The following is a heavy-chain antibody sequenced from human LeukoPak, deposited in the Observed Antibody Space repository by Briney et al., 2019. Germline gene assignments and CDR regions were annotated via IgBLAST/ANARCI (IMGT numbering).Heavy chain of an antibody. CDR3: AKSTYSSGWSWDY. Sequence: GGSLRLSCAASGFTFSSYAMSWVRQAPGKGLEWVSAISGSGGSTYYADSVKGWFTISRDNSKNTLYLQMNSLRAEDTAVYYCAKSTYSSGWSWDYWGQGTLVTVSS. CDR1: GFTFSSYA. J-gene: IGHJ4*02. CDR2: ISGSGGST. V-gene: IGHV3-23*01. D-gene: IGHD6-19*01.